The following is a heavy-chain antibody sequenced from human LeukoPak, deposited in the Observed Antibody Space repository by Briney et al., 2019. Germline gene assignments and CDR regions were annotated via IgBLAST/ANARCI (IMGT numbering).Heavy chain of an antibody. CDR2: IYTSGST. Sequence: SETLSLTCTVSGGSISSYYWSWIRQPAGKGLEWVGRIYTSGSTNYNPSLKSRVTMSVDTSKNQFSLKLSSVTAADTAVYYCARDYGDIPPDWYYDLWGRGILVTVSS. D-gene: IGHD4-17*01. V-gene: IGHV4-4*07. J-gene: IGHJ2*01. CDR3: ARDYGDIPPDWYYDL. CDR1: GGSISSYY.